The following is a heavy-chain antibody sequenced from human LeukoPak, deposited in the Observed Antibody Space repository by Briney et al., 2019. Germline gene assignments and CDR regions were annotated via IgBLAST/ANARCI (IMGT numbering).Heavy chain of an antibody. CDR1: GGSISSSSYY. CDR3: ARDLRRGNYFDY. V-gene: IGHV4-39*07. J-gene: IGHJ4*02. D-gene: IGHD5/OR15-5a*01. CDR2: IYYRGST. Sequence: SETLSLTCTVCGGSISSSSYYWGWIRQPPGKGLEWIGSIYYRGSTYYNPSLKSRDTISVDTSKNQFSLKLSSVTAADTAVYYCARDLRRGNYFDYWGQGTLVTVSS.